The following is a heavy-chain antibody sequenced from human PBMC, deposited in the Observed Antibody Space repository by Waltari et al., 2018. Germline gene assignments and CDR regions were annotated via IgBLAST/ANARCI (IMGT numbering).Heavy chain of an antibody. D-gene: IGHD2-2*01. CDR1: GYTFTNYA. CDR2: INAAKGYT. J-gene: IGHJ6*02. Sequence: QVQLVHSGAELKRPGAHVKLSCTASGYTFTNYALNWVRQAPGQRLEWMGGINAAKGYTQYSQKFQGRVTIYRDASASTAYMEVDSLRSEDTAVFYCARSRADQIDVDYGMDVWGQGTTVTVSS. V-gene: IGHV1-3*01. CDR3: ARSRADQIDVDYGMDV.